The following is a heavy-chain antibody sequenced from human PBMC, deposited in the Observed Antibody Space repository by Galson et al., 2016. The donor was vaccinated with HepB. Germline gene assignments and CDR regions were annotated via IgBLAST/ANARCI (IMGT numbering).Heavy chain of an antibody. J-gene: IGHJ1*01. V-gene: IGHV3-23*01. CDR1: GFTFSSYA. D-gene: IGHD1-26*01. CDR2: ISGSGGNT. Sequence: SLRLSCAASGFTFSSYAMSWVRQAPGKGLEWVSAISGSGGNTYYADSVKGRFTISRDNSKELLYLQMSSLRAEDTAVYYCAKDRFFGLGDGIYEHWGQGTLVTVSS. CDR3: AKDRFFGLGDGIYEH.